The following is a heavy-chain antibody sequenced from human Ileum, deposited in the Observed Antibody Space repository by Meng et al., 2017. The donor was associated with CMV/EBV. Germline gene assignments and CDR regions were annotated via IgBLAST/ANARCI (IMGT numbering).Heavy chain of an antibody. D-gene: IGHD7-27*01. CDR3: ARDNWGYDY. V-gene: IGHV1-18*01. Sequence: VQYGHEGKKPGASVKVSCKTSGYTFTNHNIAWVRQAPGQGLEWMGWISVHHGNTDYAQKYQDRVTMTRDTSTNTAYMELRSLTSDDTAMYYCARDNWGYDYWGQGTLVTVSS. CDR2: ISVHHGNT. J-gene: IGHJ4*02. CDR1: GYTFTNHN.